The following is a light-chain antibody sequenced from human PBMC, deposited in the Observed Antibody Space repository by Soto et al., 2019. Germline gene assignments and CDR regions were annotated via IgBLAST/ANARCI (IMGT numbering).Light chain of an antibody. Sequence: DLQMTQSPSTLSASVGDRVTITCRASQSISNWLAWYQQKPGKAPKLLIFKASTLESGVPSRFSGSGSGTEFTLNISSLQPVDFATYHCQQYDTYPRTFGQGTKVDIK. CDR3: QQYDTYPRT. CDR1: QSISNW. CDR2: KAS. J-gene: IGKJ1*01. V-gene: IGKV1-5*03.